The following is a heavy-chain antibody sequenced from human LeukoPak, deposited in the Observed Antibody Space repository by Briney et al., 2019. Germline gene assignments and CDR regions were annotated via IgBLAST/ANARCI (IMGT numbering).Heavy chain of an antibody. Sequence: ASVKVSCKASGGTFSSYAICWVRQAPGQGLEWMGGIIPIFGTANYAQKFQGRVTITTDESTSTAYMELSSLRSEDTAVYYCASSFIHDYGDYVGHYWGQGTLVTVSS. J-gene: IGHJ4*02. CDR1: GGTFSSYA. V-gene: IGHV1-69*05. CDR2: IIPIFGTA. D-gene: IGHD4-17*01. CDR3: ASSFIHDYGDYVGHY.